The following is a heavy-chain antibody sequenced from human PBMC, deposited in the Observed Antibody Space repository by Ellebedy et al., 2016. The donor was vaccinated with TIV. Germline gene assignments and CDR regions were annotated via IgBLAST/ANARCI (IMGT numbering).Heavy chain of an antibody. V-gene: IGHV4-39*07. CDR2: IYYSGNT. J-gene: IGHJ4*02. CDR3: ASLSSSSWSLDY. CDR1: GGSISSTSYY. Sequence: MPGGSLRLSCSVSGGSISSTSYYWGWIRQPPGKGLEWIGSIYYSGNTYYYPSLKSRVTISVDTSKNQFSLKLSSVSAADTAVYYCASLSSSSWSLDYWGQGTLVTVSS. D-gene: IGHD6-13*01.